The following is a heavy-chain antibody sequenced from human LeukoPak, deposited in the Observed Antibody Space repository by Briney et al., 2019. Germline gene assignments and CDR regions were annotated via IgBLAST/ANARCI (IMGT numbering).Heavy chain of an antibody. J-gene: IGHJ4*02. CDR3: ARARVISGWYWGRYFEY. Sequence: ASVKVSCKASGYTFTGYYMHWVRQAPGQGLEGMGWINPNSGGTNYAQKFQGRVVMTRDTSIRTAYMELSRLRSDETAVYYCARARVISGWYWGRYFEYWGQGTLVTVSS. D-gene: IGHD6-19*01. CDR1: GYTFTGYY. V-gene: IGHV1-2*02. CDR2: INPNSGGT.